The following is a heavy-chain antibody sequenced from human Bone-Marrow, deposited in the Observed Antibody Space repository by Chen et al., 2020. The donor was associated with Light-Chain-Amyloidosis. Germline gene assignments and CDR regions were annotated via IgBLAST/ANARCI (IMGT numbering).Heavy chain of an antibody. Sequence: EVQLEQSGPEVKKPGESLKISCKGSGYTFPNYWIGWVRQMPGKGLEWMGVIHPDDSYARYSPAFEGQVTISADKSITTAYLQWRSLKASDTAMYYCARRRDGYNFDYWGQGTLVTVSS. V-gene: IGHV5-51*01. CDR1: GYTFPNYW. J-gene: IGHJ4*02. D-gene: IGHD5-12*01. CDR3: ARRRDGYNFDY. CDR2: IHPDDSYA.